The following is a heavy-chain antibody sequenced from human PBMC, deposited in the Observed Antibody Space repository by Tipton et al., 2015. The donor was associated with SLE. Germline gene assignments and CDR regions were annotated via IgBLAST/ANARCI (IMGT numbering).Heavy chain of an antibody. D-gene: IGHD3-3*01. CDR3: ARSASQAFDI. V-gene: IGHV1-46*01. CDR2: ISPSSGAT. CDR1: GYTFTTYC. J-gene: IGHJ3*02. Sequence: QVQLVQSGAEVKKPGASVRVSCKPSGYTFTTYCIHWVRQAPGQGLEWMGVISPSSGATTYAQRFRGRVTLTSDTSTTTVYMEVSSLRSDDTAVYYCARSASQAFDIWGQGTMVTVSS.